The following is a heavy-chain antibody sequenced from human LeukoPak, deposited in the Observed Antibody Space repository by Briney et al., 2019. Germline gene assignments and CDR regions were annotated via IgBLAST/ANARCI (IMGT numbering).Heavy chain of an antibody. D-gene: IGHD3-22*01. CDR3: ATDSSGYLGPD. Sequence: GASVKVSCKASGYTFTSYYMHWVRQAPGQGLEWMGIINPSGGSTSYAQKFQGRVTMTRDTSTSTVYMELSSLRSEDTAVCYCATDSSGYLGPDWGQGTLVTVSS. CDR2: INPSGGST. CDR1: GYTFTSYY. V-gene: IGHV1-46*01. J-gene: IGHJ4*02.